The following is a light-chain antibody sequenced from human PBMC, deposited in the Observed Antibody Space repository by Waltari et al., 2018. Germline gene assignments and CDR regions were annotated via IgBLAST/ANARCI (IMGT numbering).Light chain of an antibody. CDR3: QAWDSSSCVV. CDR2: RHR. V-gene: IGLV3-1*01. CDR1: QLAAKY. J-gene: IGLJ2*01. Sequence: SYALTQSPSVSVSPGQTVTMSCAGDQLAAKYVSWYQAKPGRSPVQVLYRHRMRPSGIPGRFSRSNSGNESTLTISETQSMAEADYYCQAWDSSSCVVFGGGSKVTLL.